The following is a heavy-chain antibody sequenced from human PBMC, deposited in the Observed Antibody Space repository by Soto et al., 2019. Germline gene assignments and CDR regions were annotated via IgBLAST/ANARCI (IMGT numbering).Heavy chain of an antibody. V-gene: IGHV1-18*01. CDR3: ARGRYGDY. D-gene: IGHD1-1*01. CDR2: ISAHNGNT. J-gene: IGHJ4*02. CDR1: GYAFTTYG. Sequence: QVHLVQSGAEVKKPGASVKVSCKGSGYAFTTYGITWVRQAPGQGLEWMGWISAHNGNTNYAQKLQGRVTVTRDTSTSTAYMELRSLRSDDTAAYYCARGRYGDYWGQGALVTVSS.